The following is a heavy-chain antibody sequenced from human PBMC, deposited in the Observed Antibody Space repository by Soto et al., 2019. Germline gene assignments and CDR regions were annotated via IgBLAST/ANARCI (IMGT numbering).Heavy chain of an antibody. CDR2: IWYDGSNK. CDR3: ARDPDYGGNWGGNWFDP. Sequence: PGGSLRPYCAASGFTFSSYGMHWVRQAACKGLEWVAVIWYDGSNKYFADSVKGRFTISRDNSKNTLYLQMNSLRAEDTAVYYCARDPDYGGNWGGNWFDPWGQGTLVTFSS. J-gene: IGHJ5*02. D-gene: IGHD4-17*01. CDR1: GFTFSSYG. V-gene: IGHV3-33*01.